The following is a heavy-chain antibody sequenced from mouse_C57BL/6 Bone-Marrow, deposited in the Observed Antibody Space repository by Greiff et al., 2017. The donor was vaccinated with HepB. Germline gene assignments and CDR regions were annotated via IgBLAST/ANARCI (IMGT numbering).Heavy chain of an antibody. J-gene: IGHJ2*01. V-gene: IGHV1-64*01. Sequence: QVQLKQSGAELVKPGASVKLSCKASGYTFTSYWMHWVKQRPGQGLEWIGMIHPNSGSTNYNEKFKSKATLTVDKSSSTAYMQLSSLTSEDSAVYYCARNYGSSYGYWGQGTTLTVSS. CDR1: GYTFTSYW. CDR3: ARNYGSSYGY. D-gene: IGHD1-1*01. CDR2: IHPNSGST.